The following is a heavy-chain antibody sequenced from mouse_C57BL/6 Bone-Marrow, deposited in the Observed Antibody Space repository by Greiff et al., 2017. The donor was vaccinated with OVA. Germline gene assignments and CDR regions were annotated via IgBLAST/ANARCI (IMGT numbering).Heavy chain of an antibody. V-gene: IGHV1-50*01. J-gene: IGHJ4*01. CDR2: IDPSDSYT. CDR1: GYTFTSYW. Sequence: QVQLQQPGAELEKPGASVKLSCKASGYTFTSYWMQWVKQRPGQGLEWIGEIDPSDSYTNYNQKFKGKATLTVDTSSSTAYMQLSSLTSEDSAVYYCAREPAQVPYYAMDYWGQGTSVTVSS. D-gene: IGHD3-2*02. CDR3: AREPAQVPYYAMDY.